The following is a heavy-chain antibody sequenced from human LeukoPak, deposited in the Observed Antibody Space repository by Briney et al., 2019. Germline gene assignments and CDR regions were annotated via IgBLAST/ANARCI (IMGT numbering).Heavy chain of an antibody. Sequence: PVGSLRLSCAASGFTFSSYSMNWVRQAPGKGLEWVSSISSSSSYIYYADSVKGRFTISRDNAKNSLYLQMNSLRAEDTAVYYCARLGLDNDAFDIWGQGTMVTVSS. V-gene: IGHV3-21*01. CDR2: ISSSSSYI. CDR3: ARLGLDNDAFDI. D-gene: IGHD3-10*01. J-gene: IGHJ3*02. CDR1: GFTFSSYS.